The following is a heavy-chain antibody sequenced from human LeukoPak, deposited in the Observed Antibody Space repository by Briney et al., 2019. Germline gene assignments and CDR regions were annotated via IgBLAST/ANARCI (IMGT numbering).Heavy chain of an antibody. V-gene: IGHV1-18*01. Sequence: ASVKVSCKVSVNTFPGFGTSWVRRAPGQGLNWRDWISAYNGNTNYAQKLQGRVTMTTDTSTSTAYMELRSLRSDDTAVYYCARVEQWLENNWFDPWGQGTLVTVSS. CDR2: ISAYNGNT. D-gene: IGHD6-19*01. CDR1: VNTFPGFG. J-gene: IGHJ5*02. CDR3: ARVEQWLENNWFDP.